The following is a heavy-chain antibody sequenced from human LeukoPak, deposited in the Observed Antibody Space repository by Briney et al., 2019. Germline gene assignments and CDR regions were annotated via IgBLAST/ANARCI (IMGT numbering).Heavy chain of an antibody. D-gene: IGHD1-26*01. CDR2: NYSGGST. CDR1: GFTVSNNY. V-gene: IGHV3-66*02. Sequence: GGSLRLSCAASGFTVSNNYMNWVRQAPEKGLEWVSVNYSGGSTYYADSVKGRFTISRDNSKNTLYLQMSSLRAEDTAVYYCARANPTSGSYFYWGQGTLVTVSS. CDR3: ARANPTSGSYFY. J-gene: IGHJ4*02.